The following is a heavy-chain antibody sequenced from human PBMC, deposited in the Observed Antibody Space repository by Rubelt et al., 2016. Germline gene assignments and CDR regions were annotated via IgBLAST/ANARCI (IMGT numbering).Heavy chain of an antibody. J-gene: IGHJ4*02. CDR3: ARGSDRCKAGVD. D-gene: IGHD3-22*01. V-gene: IGHV4-34*01. Sequence: QVQLQQWGAGLLKPSETLSLTCAVYGGSFSGYYWSWIRQPPGKGLEWVGEISPSGNSNYNSSLKSRVTISGDTSKSQFSLKLTSVTAADTAGYYCARGSDRCKAGVDWGQGTLVTVSS. CDR2: ISPSGNS. CDR1: GGSFSGYY.